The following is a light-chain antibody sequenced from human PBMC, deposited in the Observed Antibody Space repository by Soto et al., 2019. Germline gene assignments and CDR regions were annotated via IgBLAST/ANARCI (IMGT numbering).Light chain of an antibody. CDR1: SSDLGSYNL. J-gene: IGLJ1*01. CDR3: CSYAGSSTFV. V-gene: IGLV2-23*01. Sequence: QSALTQPGSVSGSPGQSITLSCTGTSSDLGSYNLVSCYQQHPGKAHKLMIYEGSKRPSGVSYRFSGSKSGNTASLTISGLQTEDEADYYCCSYAGSSTFVFGTGTKVTVL. CDR2: EGS.